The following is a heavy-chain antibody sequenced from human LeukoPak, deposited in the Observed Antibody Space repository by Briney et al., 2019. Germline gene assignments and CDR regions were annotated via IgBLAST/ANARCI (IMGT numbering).Heavy chain of an antibody. J-gene: IGHJ5*02. CDR2: IYHSGST. Sequence: SETLSLTCTVSGYSISSGYYWGWIRQPPRKGMEWIGSIYHSGSTYYNPSLKSRLTLSLDSSKNQFSLKLTSATAADTAVYYCARGIVTGTTNWFDPWGQGTLVTVSS. CDR3: ARGIVTGTTNWFDP. V-gene: IGHV4-38-2*02. D-gene: IGHD1-20*01. CDR1: GYSISSGYY.